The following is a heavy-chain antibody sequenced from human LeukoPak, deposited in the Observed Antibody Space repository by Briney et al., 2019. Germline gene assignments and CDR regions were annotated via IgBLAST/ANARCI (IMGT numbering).Heavy chain of an antibody. CDR1: GFTFSTYW. D-gene: IGHD6-13*01. CDR3: ARDSGSWYVGY. CDR2: IKEDGSEK. V-gene: IGHV3-7*01. Sequence: GGSLRLSCAASGFTFSTYWMSWVRQAPGKGLEWVANIKEDGSEKWYLDSVKGRFTISRDNAKNSLFLQMNSLRAEDTAVYYCARDSGSWYVGYWGQGTLVTVSS. J-gene: IGHJ4*02.